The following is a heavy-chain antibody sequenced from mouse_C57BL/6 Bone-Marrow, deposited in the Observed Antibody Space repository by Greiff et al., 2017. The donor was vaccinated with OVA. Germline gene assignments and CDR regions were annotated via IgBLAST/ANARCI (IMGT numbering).Heavy chain of an antibody. CDR1: GYTFTSYW. Sequence: VQLQQPGAELVMPGASVKLSCKASGYTFTSYWMHWVKQRPGQGLEWIGEIDPSDSYTNYNQKFKGKSTLTVDKSSSTAYMQLSSLTSEDSAVDPFATEAAQGAWFAYWGQGTLVTVSA. CDR2: IDPSDSYT. D-gene: IGHD3-2*02. CDR3: ATEAAQGAWFAY. J-gene: IGHJ3*01. V-gene: IGHV1-69*01.